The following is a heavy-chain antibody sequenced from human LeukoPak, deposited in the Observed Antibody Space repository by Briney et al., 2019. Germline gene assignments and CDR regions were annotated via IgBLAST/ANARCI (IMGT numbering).Heavy chain of an antibody. D-gene: IGHD3-10*01. CDR2: MYTTGST. CDR1: GGSISNYY. J-gene: IGHJ6*02. Sequence: PSETLSLTCTVSGGSISNYYWIWIRQPAGKGLEWIGRMYTTGSTNYSPSLRSRVTISLDTSNNHFSLQLSSVTAADTAVYYCARQYIRSGKYYYALDVWGQGTTVTVSS. CDR3: ARQYIRSGKYYYALDV. V-gene: IGHV4-4*07.